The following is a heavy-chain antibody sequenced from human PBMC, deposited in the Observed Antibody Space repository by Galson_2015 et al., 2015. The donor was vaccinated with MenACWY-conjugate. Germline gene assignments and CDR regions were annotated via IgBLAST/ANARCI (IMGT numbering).Heavy chain of an antibody. J-gene: IGHJ6*02. CDR1: GYTFTSYA. D-gene: IGHD5-24*01. V-gene: IGHV1-3*01. CDR3: ARDTISASSSPMDV. CDR2: INAGNGNT. Sequence: SVKVSCKASGYTFTSYAMHWVRQAPGQRLEWMGWINAGNGNTKYSQKFQGRVTITRDTSASTAYMELSSLRSEETAVYYCARDTISASSSPMDVWGQGTTVTVSS.